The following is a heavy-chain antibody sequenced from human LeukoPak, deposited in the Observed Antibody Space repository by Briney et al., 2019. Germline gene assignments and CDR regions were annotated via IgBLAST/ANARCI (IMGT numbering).Heavy chain of an antibody. CDR1: GGSISTYY. Sequence: PSETLSLTCTVSGGSISTYYWGWIRQPPGKGLEWIGGIYYSGSTYYNPSLKSRVTISVDTSKNQFSLKLSSVTAADTAVYYCARDMSRQDFDYWGQGTLVTVSS. V-gene: IGHV4-39*07. D-gene: IGHD3-16*01. J-gene: IGHJ4*02. CDR3: ARDMSRQDFDY. CDR2: IYYSGST.